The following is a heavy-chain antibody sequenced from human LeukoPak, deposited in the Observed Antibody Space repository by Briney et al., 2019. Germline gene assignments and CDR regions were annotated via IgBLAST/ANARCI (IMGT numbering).Heavy chain of an antibody. CDR3: ARDGYSGSSLFDY. D-gene: IGHD1-26*01. CDR2: IHYTGST. J-gene: IGHJ4*02. V-gene: IGHV4-59*11. Sequence: SETLSLTCTVSGGSISSHFWSWIRQPPGKGLEWIGYIHYTGSTNYNPSLKSRVTISVDTSKNQFSLKLSSVTAADTAVYCCARDGYSGSSLFDYWGQGTLVTVSS. CDR1: GGSISSHF.